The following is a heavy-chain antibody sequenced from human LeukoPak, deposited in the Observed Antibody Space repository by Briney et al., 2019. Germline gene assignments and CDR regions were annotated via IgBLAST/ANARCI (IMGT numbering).Heavy chain of an antibody. CDR3: ARDLGGYSYYYMDV. D-gene: IGHD3-16*01. CDR1: GGSISSYY. CDR2: IYTSGGT. J-gene: IGHJ6*03. V-gene: IGHV4-4*07. Sequence: SETLSLTCTVSGGSISSYYWGWIRQPAGKGLEWIGRIYTSGGTNYNPCLKSRVTISVDKSRKQFSLQLSSVTAADTAVYYCARDLGGYSYYYMDVWGKGTTVTVSS.